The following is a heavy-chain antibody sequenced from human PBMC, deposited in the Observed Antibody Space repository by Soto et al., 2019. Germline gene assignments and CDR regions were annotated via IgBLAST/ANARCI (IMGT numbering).Heavy chain of an antibody. CDR3: AREVTRYCSSTSCLYFDY. V-gene: IGHV4-34*01. J-gene: IGHJ4*02. CDR2: INHSGST. CDR1: GGSFSCYY. Sequence: PSETLSLTCAVYGGSFSCYYWSWIRQPPGKGLEWIGEINHSGSTNYNPSLKSRVTISVDTSKNQFSLKLSSVTAADTAVYYCAREVTRYCSSTSCLYFDYWGQGTLVTVSS. D-gene: IGHD2-2*01.